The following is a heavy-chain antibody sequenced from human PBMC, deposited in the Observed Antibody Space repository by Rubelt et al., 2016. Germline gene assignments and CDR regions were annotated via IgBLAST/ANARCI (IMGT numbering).Heavy chain of an antibody. D-gene: IGHD3-10*01. Sequence: QVQLVQSGAEVKKPGASVKISCRASAYTFTSYAMNWVRQAPGQRLEWMGWINAVDGNTKYSAKFQGRVTISRDTSANTAYMELSSLRSDDTAVYYCARVKTQVLAWFGDLDYWGQGTLVTVSS. CDR3: ARVKTQVLAWFGDLDY. CDR2: INAVDGNT. CDR1: AYTFTSYA. V-gene: IGHV1-3*01. J-gene: IGHJ4*02.